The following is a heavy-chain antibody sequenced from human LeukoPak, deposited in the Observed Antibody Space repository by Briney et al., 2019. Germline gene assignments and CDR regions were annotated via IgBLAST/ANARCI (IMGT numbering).Heavy chain of an antibody. CDR1: GYTFTSYY. D-gene: IGHD2-15*01. CDR3: ARDQLPVVAAPKSRYYYYYMDV. J-gene: IGHJ6*03. V-gene: IGHV1-46*01. Sequence: ASVKVSCKASGYTFTSYYMHWVRQAPGQGLEWMGIINPSGGSTSYAQKLQGRVTMTRDTSTSTVYMELSSLRSEDTAVYYCARDQLPVVAAPKSRYYYYYMDVWGKGTTVTVSS. CDR2: INPSGGST.